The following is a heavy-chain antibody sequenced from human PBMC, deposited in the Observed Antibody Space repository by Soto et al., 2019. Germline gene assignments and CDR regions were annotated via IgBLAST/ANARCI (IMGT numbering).Heavy chain of an antibody. V-gene: IGHV4-59*01. D-gene: IGHD1-26*01. CDR2: IYYSGST. CDR3: ARRYGGNLDY. CDR1: GGSISSYC. Sequence: SETLSLTCTVSGGSISSYCWSWILQPPGKGLEWIGYIYYSGSTNYNPSLKSRVTISVDTSKNQFSLKLSSVTVADTAVYYCARRYGGNLDYWGQGTLVTVSS. J-gene: IGHJ4*02.